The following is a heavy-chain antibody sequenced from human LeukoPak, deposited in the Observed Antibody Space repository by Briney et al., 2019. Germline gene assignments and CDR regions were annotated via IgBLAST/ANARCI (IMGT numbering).Heavy chain of an antibody. D-gene: IGHD5-12*01. Sequence: PGGSLRLSCADSGFLFSNSWMAWVRQAPGRGLEWLANINQDGSAKTCVDSVKGRFTISRDNAKNSLYLQMNSLRAEDTAMYYWARDSGYNAFDYWGQGTLVTVSS. V-gene: IGHV3-7*05. CDR3: ARDSGYNAFDY. CDR2: INQDGSAK. CDR1: GFLFSNSW. J-gene: IGHJ4*02.